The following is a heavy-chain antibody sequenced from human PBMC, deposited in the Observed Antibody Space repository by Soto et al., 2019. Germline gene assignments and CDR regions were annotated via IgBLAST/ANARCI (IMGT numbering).Heavy chain of an antibody. CDR3: ARGAAASYGMDV. V-gene: IGHV1-69*02. CDR2: IIPILGIA. Sequence: SVKVSCKASGGTFSSYTISWVRQAPGQGLEWMGRIIPILGIANYAQKFQGRVTITADKSTSTAYMELSSLRSEDTAEYYCARGAAASYGMDVWGQGTTVTVSS. CDR1: GGTFSSYT. J-gene: IGHJ6*02. D-gene: IGHD2-2*01.